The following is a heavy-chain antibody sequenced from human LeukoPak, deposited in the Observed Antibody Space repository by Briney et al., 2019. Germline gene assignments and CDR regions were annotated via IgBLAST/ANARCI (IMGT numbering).Heavy chain of an antibody. CDR3: ARDPALEGTEDYRDFGGVESVDAFDV. V-gene: IGHV1-2*02. CDR2: INPNSGGT. D-gene: IGHD4-23*01. J-gene: IGHJ3*01. CDR1: GYTFTGYY. Sequence: ASVKVSCKASGYTFTGYYMHWVRQAPGQGLEWMGWINPNSGGTNYAQKFQGRVTMTRDTSISTAYMELSSLTSDDTAVYYCARDPALEGTEDYRDFGGVESVDAFDVWGQGTMVTVFS.